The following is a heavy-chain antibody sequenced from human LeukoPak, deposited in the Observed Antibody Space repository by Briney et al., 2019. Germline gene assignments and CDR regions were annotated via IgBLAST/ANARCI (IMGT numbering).Heavy chain of an antibody. D-gene: IGHD3-10*01. J-gene: IGHJ4*02. CDR2: ISGSGGST. CDR1: GFTFSSYA. CDR3: ARDEPGYGEFLLY. Sequence: PGGSLRLSCAASGFTFSSYAMSWVRQAPGKGLEWVSAISGSGGSTYYADSVKGRFSISRDNSKNTVYLQMNSLRAEDTAVYYCARDEPGYGEFLLYWGQGTLLTVPS. V-gene: IGHV3-23*01.